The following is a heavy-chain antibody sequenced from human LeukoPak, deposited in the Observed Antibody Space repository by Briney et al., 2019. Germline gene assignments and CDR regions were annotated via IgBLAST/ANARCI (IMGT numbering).Heavy chain of an antibody. D-gene: IGHD3-3*01. CDR1: GGSISSYY. V-gene: IGHV4-59*08. CDR2: IYYSGNA. CDR3: ARHARYDFWSGSAKYSYYAMDV. Sequence: SETLSLTCTVSGGSISSYYWSWIRQPPGKGLEWIGYIYYSGNADSNPSLKSRVTISVDTSKNQVSLKVSSMTAADTAVYYCARHARYDFWSGSAKYSYYAMDVWGQGTTVTVSS. J-gene: IGHJ6*02.